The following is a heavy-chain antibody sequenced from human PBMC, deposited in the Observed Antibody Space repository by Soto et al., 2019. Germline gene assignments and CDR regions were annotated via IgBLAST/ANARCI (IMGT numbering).Heavy chain of an antibody. V-gene: IGHV4-31*03. CDR2: IYYSGST. Sequence: SETLSLTCTVSGGSISSGGYYWSWIRQHPGKGLEWIGYIYYSGSTYYNPSLKSRVTISVDTSKNQFSLKLSSVTAADTAVYYCARDCSGYDRRWFDPWGQGTLVTVSS. D-gene: IGHD5-12*01. CDR1: GGSISSGGYY. CDR3: ARDCSGYDRRWFDP. J-gene: IGHJ5*02.